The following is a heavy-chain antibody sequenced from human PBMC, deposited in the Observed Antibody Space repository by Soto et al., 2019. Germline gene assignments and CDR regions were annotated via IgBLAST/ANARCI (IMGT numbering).Heavy chain of an antibody. Sequence: PSETLSLTCPVSGASISSYYWSWIRQPPGKGLEWIGHIYYSGSTKYNPSLKSRVTISVDTSKNQFSLKLTSVTAADTAVYYCARVVGNPYNWFDPWGQGTLVTVSS. CDR3: ARVVGNPYNWFDP. D-gene: IGHD2-15*01. CDR1: GASISSYY. V-gene: IGHV4-59*01. J-gene: IGHJ5*02. CDR2: IYYSGST.